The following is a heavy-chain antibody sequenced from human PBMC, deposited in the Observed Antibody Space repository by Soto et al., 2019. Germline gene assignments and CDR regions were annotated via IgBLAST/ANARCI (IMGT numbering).Heavy chain of an antibody. CDR3: ARVALNYHANSAMFDP. D-gene: IGHD3-10*01. V-gene: IGHV4-61*03. CDR1: GGSVSSGRYY. J-gene: IGHJ5*02. Sequence: SETLSLTCTVSGGSVSSGRYYWSWIRQPPGKGLEWIGYIDDSGNPKYNPSLKSRVTISLDTTKNHVSLQLTAVTAADTALYFCARVALNYHANSAMFDPWGRGAQVTVSS. CDR2: IDDSGNP.